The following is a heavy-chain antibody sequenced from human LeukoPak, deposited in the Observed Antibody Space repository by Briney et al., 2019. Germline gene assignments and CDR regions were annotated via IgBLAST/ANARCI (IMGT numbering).Heavy chain of an antibody. Sequence: GASVKVSCKASGYTFTSYYVHWVRQAPGQGLEWMGIISPSGDSTSYAQNFQGRVTMTRDTSTGTVYMELRSLRSEDTAVYYCAGIHNWNYAIDYWGQGTLVTVSS. CDR3: AGIHNWNYAIDY. CDR1: GYTFTSYY. D-gene: IGHD1-7*01. J-gene: IGHJ4*02. CDR2: ISPSGDST. V-gene: IGHV1-46*01.